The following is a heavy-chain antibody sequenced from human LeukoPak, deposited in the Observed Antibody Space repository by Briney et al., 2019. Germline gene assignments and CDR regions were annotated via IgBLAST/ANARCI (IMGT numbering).Heavy chain of an antibody. D-gene: IGHD2-15*01. J-gene: IGHJ3*02. CDR2: ISASGGST. Sequence: EASLRLSCAASGFTFSSYAMSWVRQAPGKGLEWVSTISASGGSTYYADSVKGRFTISRDNSKNTLYLQMNSLRAEDTAVYYCAKGPYSAFDIWGQGTMVTVSS. V-gene: IGHV3-23*01. CDR3: AKGPYSAFDI. CDR1: GFTFSSYA.